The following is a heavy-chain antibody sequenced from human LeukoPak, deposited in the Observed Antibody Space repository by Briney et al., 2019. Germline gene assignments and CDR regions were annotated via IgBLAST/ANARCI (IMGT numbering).Heavy chain of an antibody. CDR3: ARGSVYFDS. CDR2: IYHSGST. V-gene: IGHV4-4*02. CDR1: GGSISSSNW. J-gene: IGHJ4*02. Sequence: PSETLSLTCAVSGGSISSSNWWSWVRQPPGKGLEWIGEIYHSGSTNYNPSLKSRVTISVDMSKNQLSLKVSSVTAADTAVYYCARGSVYFDSWGQGTLVTVSS.